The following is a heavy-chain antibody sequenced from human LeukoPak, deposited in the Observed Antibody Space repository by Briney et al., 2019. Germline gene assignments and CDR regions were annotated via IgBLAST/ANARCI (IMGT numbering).Heavy chain of an antibody. CDR2: INPSGGTT. CDR1: GYTFTSYY. D-gene: IGHD6-13*01. CDR3: ARSGSAGTGFDY. Sequence: ASVNVSFKASGYTFTSYYMHWVRQAPGQGLAWMGIINPSGGTTSYAQKFQGRVTMTRDTSTSTVYMELSSLRSEDTAVYYCARSGSAGTGFDYWGQGTLVTVSS. J-gene: IGHJ4*02. V-gene: IGHV1-46*01.